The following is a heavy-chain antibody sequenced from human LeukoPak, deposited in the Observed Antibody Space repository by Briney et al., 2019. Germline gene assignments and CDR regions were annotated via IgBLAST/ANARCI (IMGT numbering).Heavy chain of an antibody. J-gene: IGHJ6*04. Sequence: GGSLRLSCVASGVTFSSYAVSWVRQAPGKGLEWVSAISGRGGDTYYADSVKGRFSISRDNSKNTLYLQMNSLRAEDTAVYYCADYGANSMDVWGKGTTVTVSS. CDR1: GVTFSSYA. V-gene: IGHV3-23*01. CDR2: ISGRGGDT. CDR3: ADYGANSMDV. D-gene: IGHD4-23*01.